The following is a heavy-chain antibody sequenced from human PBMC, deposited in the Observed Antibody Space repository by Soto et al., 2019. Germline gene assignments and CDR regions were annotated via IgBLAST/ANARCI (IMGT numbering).Heavy chain of an antibody. J-gene: IGHJ6*02. V-gene: IGHV3-23*01. Sequence: PGGSLRLSCAASGFTFSSYAMSWVRQAPGKGLEWVSALNKGGDSAYADSMKGRFTITRDSFKNTVYLQMNSLRVEDTAVYYCAKERSYYYAMDVWGQGTTVTVSS. CDR3: AKERSYYYAMDV. CDR2: LNKGGDSA. CDR1: GFTFSSYA.